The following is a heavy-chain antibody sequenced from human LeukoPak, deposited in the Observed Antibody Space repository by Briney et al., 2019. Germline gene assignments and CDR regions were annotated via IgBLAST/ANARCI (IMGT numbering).Heavy chain of an antibody. CDR2: INPSGGST. CDR3: ARVGRWLQPSGPFDD. Sequence: DSVKVSCTVSGYTFTSYYMHWVRQAPGQGIEWKGIINPSGGSTSYAQKFQGRVTMTRDMSTSTVYMELSSLRSEDTAVYYCARVGRWLQPSGPFDDWGQGTLVTVSS. CDR1: GYTFTSYY. V-gene: IGHV1-46*01. D-gene: IGHD5-24*01. J-gene: IGHJ4*02.